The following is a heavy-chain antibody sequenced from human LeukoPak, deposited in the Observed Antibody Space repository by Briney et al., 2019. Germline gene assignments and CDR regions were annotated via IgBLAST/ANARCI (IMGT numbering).Heavy chain of an antibody. V-gene: IGHV4-34*01. CDR3: ARESVLMVYAKQIDY. CDR1: GGSFSGYY. D-gene: IGHD2-8*01. J-gene: IGHJ4*02. Sequence: SETLSLTCAVYGGSFSGYYWNWIRQPPEKGLEWIGEINQSGSINYNPSLKSRVTMSVDTSKNQFSLKLSSVTAADTAVYYCARESVLMVYAKQIDYWGQGTLVTVSS. CDR2: INQSGSI.